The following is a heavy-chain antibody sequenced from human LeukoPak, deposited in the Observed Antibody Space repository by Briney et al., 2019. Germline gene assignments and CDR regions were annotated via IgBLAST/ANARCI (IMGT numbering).Heavy chain of an antibody. D-gene: IGHD5-12*01. CDR1: GIIFKNSW. CDR3: STIYSPDADF. J-gene: IGHJ4*02. Sequence: GGSLRLSCATSGIIFKNSWLSWVRQAPGKGLEWVGLIKSKSDGTTDYAAPVKGRFIISRDDSEKTLYLQMNSLKIEDTGFYYCSTIYSPDADFWGRGTLVTVSS. V-gene: IGHV3-15*01. CDR2: IKSKSDGTT.